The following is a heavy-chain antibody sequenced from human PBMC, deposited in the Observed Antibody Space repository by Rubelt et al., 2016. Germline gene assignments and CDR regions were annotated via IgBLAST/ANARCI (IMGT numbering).Heavy chain of an antibody. J-gene: IGHJ4*02. D-gene: IGHD2-21*01. Sequence: EVQLVESGGGLVQPGGSLRLSCAASGFNFNNYVMHWVRQDPEKGLVWVSAISGSGGTKYYADSVKGRFIISRDNSKNTLYLQMNSLRVEDTAVYYCAKGGWRGLEELDYWGQGTLATVSS. CDR2: ISGSGGTK. V-gene: IGHV3-23*04. CDR1: GFNFNNYV. CDR3: AKGGWRGLEELDY.